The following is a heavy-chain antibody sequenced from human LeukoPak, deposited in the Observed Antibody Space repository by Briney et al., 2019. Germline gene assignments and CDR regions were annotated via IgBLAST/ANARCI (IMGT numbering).Heavy chain of an antibody. Sequence: SETLSLTCTVSGGSISSYYWSWIRQPPGKGLEWIGYIYYSGSTNYNPSLKSRVTISVDTSKNQFSLKLSSVTAADTAVYYCARVSGYDWESFYDYWGLGTLVTVSS. J-gene: IGHJ4*02. CDR1: GGSISSYY. CDR2: IYYSGST. V-gene: IGHV4-59*01. CDR3: ARVSGYDWESFYDY. D-gene: IGHD5-12*01.